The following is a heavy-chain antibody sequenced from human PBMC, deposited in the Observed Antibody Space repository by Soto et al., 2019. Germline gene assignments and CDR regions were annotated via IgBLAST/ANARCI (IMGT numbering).Heavy chain of an antibody. J-gene: IGHJ4*02. Sequence: SETHSHTYTVTGGSITRGGYYWSWIRQHPGKGLEWIGYIYNSGTTYYNPSLKSRVTISVDTSKNQFSLKLTSVTAADTAVYYCARDVIRGVNPDYWDQGTLVTVSS. V-gene: IGHV4-31*03. CDR3: ARDVIRGVNPDY. CDR1: GGSITRGGYY. CDR2: IYNSGTT. D-gene: IGHD3-10*01.